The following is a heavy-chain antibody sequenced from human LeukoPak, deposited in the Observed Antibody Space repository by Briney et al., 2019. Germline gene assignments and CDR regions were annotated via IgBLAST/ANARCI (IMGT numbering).Heavy chain of an antibody. CDR2: VHYSGRT. J-gene: IGHJ5*02. D-gene: IGHD6-13*01. CDR3: ARGVALIAGVPEWYDR. V-gene: IGHV4-59*12. Sequence: PSETLSLICSVSNGSIIGDFWNWLRQPPGRGLGWIGYVHYSGRTNYNPSLKSRVAISVDTSKNQFSLQMNSVTAADTAVYYCARGVALIAGVPEWYDRWGQGSQVTVSS. CDR1: NGSIIGDF.